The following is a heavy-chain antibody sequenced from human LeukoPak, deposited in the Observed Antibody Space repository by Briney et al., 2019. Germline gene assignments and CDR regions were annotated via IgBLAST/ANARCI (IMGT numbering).Heavy chain of an antibody. CDR2: INPNSGGT. CDR1: GYTFTGYY. Sequence: ASVKVSCKASGYTFTGYYMHWVRQAPGQGLEWMGWINPNSGGTNYAQKFQGWVTMTRDTSISTAYMELSRLRSDDTAVYYCARGYCSGGSCYSYYYYGMDVWGQGTTVTVSS. D-gene: IGHD2-15*01. CDR3: ARGYCSGGSCYSYYYYGMDV. J-gene: IGHJ6*02. V-gene: IGHV1-2*04.